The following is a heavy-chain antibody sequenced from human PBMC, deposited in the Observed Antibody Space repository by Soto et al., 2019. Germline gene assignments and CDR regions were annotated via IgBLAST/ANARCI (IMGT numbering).Heavy chain of an antibody. J-gene: IGHJ6*02. Sequence: VKVSCKASGYTFTGYYMHWVRQAPGQGLEWMGWINPNSGGTNYAQKFQGWVTMTRDTSISTAYMELSRLRSDDTAVYYCARDLAYGYSNAPGYYGIYACGQGTTVTISS. D-gene: IGHD5-18*01. V-gene: IGHV1-2*04. CDR3: ARDLAYGYSNAPGYYGIYA. CDR2: INPNSGGT. CDR1: GYTFTGYY.